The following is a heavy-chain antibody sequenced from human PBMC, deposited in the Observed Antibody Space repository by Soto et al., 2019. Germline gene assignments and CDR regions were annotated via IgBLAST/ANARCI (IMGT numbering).Heavy chain of an antibody. CDR2: ISAYNGNT. CDR1: GYTFTSYG. Sequence: QVQLVQSGAEVKKPGASVKVSCKASGYTFTSYGISWVRQAPGQGLEWMGWISAYNGNTNYAQKLQGRVTMTTDTSTSTAYMELRTVGSDDTAVYYCARDRGYNWNDVYYKWYYYYGRDVWGHGTTVTVSS. V-gene: IGHV1-18*01. CDR3: ARDRGYNWNDVYYKWYYYYGRDV. J-gene: IGHJ6*02. D-gene: IGHD1-1*01.